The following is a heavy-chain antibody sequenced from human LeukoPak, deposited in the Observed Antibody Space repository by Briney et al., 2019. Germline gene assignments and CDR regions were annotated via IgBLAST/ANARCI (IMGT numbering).Heavy chain of an antibody. CDR1: GFTFDDYA. D-gene: IGHD2-15*01. CDR2: VSGDGDST. CDR3: AKDFCSGGSCYSFDY. V-gene: IGHV3-43*02. J-gene: IGHJ4*02. Sequence: GGSLRLSCAASGFTFDDYAMHWVRQAPGKGLEWVSLVSGDGDSTYYADSVRGRFTISRDNSKNSLYLQMNSLRNEDTALYYCAKDFCSGGSCYSFDYWGQGTLLTVSS.